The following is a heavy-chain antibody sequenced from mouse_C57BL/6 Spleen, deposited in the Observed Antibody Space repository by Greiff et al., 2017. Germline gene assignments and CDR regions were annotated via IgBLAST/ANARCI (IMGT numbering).Heavy chain of an antibody. Sequence: VQLQQSGPELVKPGASVKISCKASGYTFTDYYINWVKQRPGQGLEWIGWIFPGSGSTYYNEKFKGKATLTVDKSSSTAYMLLSSLTSEDSAVYVCARSRGSSYNWYFDVWGTGTTVTVSS. J-gene: IGHJ1*03. CDR1: GYTFTDYY. CDR3: ARSRGSSYNWYFDV. V-gene: IGHV1-75*01. CDR2: IFPGSGST. D-gene: IGHD1-1*01.